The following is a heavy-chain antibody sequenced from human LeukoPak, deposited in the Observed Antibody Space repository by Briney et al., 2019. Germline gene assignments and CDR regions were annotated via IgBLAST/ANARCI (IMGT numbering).Heavy chain of an antibody. V-gene: IGHV4-59*08. CDR1: GGSISSYY. D-gene: IGHD6-13*01. Sequence: SETLSLTCTVSGGSISSYYWSWIRQPPGKGLEWIGYIYYSGSTNYNPSLKSRVTISVDTSKNQFSLKLSSVTAADTAVYYCARQPAVYSSRWFGVPTDYWGQGTLVTVSS. CDR2: IYYSGST. J-gene: IGHJ4*02. CDR3: ARQPAVYSSRWFGVPTDY.